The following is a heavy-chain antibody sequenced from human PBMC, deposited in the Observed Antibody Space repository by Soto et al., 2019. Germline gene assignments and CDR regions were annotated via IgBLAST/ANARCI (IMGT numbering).Heavy chain of an antibody. CDR1: GGSISSSSYY. Sequence: SETLSLTFTVSGGSISSSSYYWGWIRQPPGKGLEWIGRIYYSGITYYNPSLKSRVNISVDTAKNQFSLKLSSVTAADTAVYYCARSPDSSGYYPRRYYYGMDVGGQGTTVT. CDR3: ARSPDSSGYYPRRYYYGMDV. J-gene: IGHJ6*02. CDR2: IYYSGIT. V-gene: IGHV4-39*07. D-gene: IGHD3-22*01.